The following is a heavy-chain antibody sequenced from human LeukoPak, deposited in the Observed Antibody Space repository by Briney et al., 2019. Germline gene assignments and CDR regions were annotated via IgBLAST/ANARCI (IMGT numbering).Heavy chain of an antibody. Sequence: ASVKVSCKASGHTFTSYGISWVRQAPGQGLEWMGWISAYNGNTNYAQKLQGRVTMTTDTSTSTAYMELRSLRSDDTAVYYCARAAYYYDSSPNWFDPWGQGTLVTVSS. V-gene: IGHV1-18*01. D-gene: IGHD3-22*01. CDR2: ISAYNGNT. CDR3: ARAAYYYDSSPNWFDP. CDR1: GHTFTSYG. J-gene: IGHJ5*02.